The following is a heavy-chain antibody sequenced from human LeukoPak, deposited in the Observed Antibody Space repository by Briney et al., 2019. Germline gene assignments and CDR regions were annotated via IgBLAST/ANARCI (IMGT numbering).Heavy chain of an antibody. V-gene: IGHV4-39*07. CDR3: ARRDCGGDCYYFD. CDR2: IDYYGRT. J-gene: IGHJ4*02. CDR1: GGSISSTAYY. D-gene: IGHD2-21*02. Sequence: SQTLSLTCGVSGGSISSTAYYWDWIRQPPGKGLEWIGSIDYYGRTYYNPPLKSRVTISVDTSKNQFSLKLSSVTAADTAVYYCARRDCGGDCYYFDWGQGALVTVSS.